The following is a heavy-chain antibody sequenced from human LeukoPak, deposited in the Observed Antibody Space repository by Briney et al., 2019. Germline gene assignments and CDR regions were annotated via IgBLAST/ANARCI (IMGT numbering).Heavy chain of an antibody. V-gene: IGHV3-7*01. D-gene: IGHD3-22*01. CDR2: IKQDGSEK. CDR3: ARVGRAYYYDSSGRYAFDI. Sequence: PGGSLRLSCAASGFTFSSYAMSWVRQAPGKGLEWVAHIKQDGSEKYYVDSVKGRFTISRDNAKNSLYLQMNSLRAEDTAVYYCARVGRAYYYDSSGRYAFDIWGQGTMVTVSS. J-gene: IGHJ3*02. CDR1: GFTFSSYA.